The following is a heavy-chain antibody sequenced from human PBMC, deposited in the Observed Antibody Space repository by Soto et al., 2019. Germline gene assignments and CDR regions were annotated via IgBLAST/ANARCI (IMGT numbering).Heavy chain of an antibody. V-gene: IGHV4-4*02. CDR3: ARSFGWYAIDQ. Sequence: QMQLQESGPRLVKPSETLSLTCAVSSASISSEQRWSWVRQPPGKGLEWIGEIHHSGSTNNNPSLKSRVTMSVDKSTNQFSLNMSAVTAADTAVYYCARSFGWYAIDQWGQGTLVTVSS. CDR1: SASISSEQR. D-gene: IGHD6-19*01. CDR2: IHHSGST. J-gene: IGHJ4*02.